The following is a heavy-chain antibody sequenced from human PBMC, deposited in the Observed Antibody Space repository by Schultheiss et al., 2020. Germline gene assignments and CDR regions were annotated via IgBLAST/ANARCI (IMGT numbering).Heavy chain of an antibody. V-gene: IGHV1-18*01. CDR3: ARIVATHYYYYGMDV. CDR1: GYTFTSYG. Sequence: ASVKVSCKASGYTFTSYGISWVRQAPGQGLEWMGWISAYNGNTNYAQKLQGRVTMTTDTSTSTAYMELRSLRSDDTAVYYCARIVATHYYYYGMDVWGQGTTVTVS. D-gene: IGHD5-12*01. J-gene: IGHJ6*02. CDR2: ISAYNGNT.